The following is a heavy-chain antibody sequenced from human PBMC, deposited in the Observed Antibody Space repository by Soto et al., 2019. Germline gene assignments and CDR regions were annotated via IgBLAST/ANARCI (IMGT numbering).Heavy chain of an antibody. Sequence: SGPTLVNPTQTLTLTCTFSGFSLSTSGMCVSWIRQPPGKALEWLALIDWDDDKYYSTSLKTRLTISKDTSKNQVVLTMTNMDPVDTATYYCARMGSVTYYYYGMDVWGHGTTVTVSS. CDR3: ARMGSVTYYYYGMDV. J-gene: IGHJ6*02. CDR1: GFSLSTSGMC. D-gene: IGHD3-10*01. V-gene: IGHV2-70*01. CDR2: IDWDDDK.